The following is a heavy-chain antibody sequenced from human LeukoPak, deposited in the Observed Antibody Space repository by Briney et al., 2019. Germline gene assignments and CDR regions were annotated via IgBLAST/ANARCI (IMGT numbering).Heavy chain of an antibody. CDR1: GFTFSSYS. J-gene: IGHJ4*02. CDR2: ISSSSSTI. CDR3: ARLSYDSSGYYPGDFDY. D-gene: IGHD3-22*01. Sequence: GGSLRLSCAASGFTFSSYSMNWVRQAPGKGLEWVSYISSSSSTIYYADSVKGRFTISRDNAKNSLYLQMNSLRAEDTAVYYCARLSYDSSGYYPGDFDYWGQGTLVTVSS. V-gene: IGHV3-48*01.